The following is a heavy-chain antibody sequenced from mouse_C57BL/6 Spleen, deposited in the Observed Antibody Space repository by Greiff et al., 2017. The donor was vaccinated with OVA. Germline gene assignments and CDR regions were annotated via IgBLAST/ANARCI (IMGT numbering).Heavy chain of an antibody. CDR3: ARRGTVVARWYFDV. D-gene: IGHD1-1*01. CDR1: GYSFTDYN. CDR2: INPNYGTT. J-gene: IGHJ1*03. Sequence: VHVKQSGPELVKPGASVKISCKASGYSFTDYNMNWVKQSNGKSLEWIGVINPNYGTTSYNQKFKGKATLTVDQSSSTAYMQLNSLTSEDSAVYYCARRGTVVARWYFDVWGTGTTVTVSS. V-gene: IGHV1-39*01.